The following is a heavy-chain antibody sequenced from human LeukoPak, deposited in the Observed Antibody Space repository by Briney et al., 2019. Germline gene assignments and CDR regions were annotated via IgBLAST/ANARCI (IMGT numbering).Heavy chain of an antibody. CDR2: IRNKAASYTT. V-gene: IGHV3-72*01. J-gene: IGHJ4*02. CDR3: ARDRYGGVDY. D-gene: IGHD4-23*01. CDR1: GFTFGDHY. Sequence: GGSLRLSCAASGFTFGDHYLAWVRQPPGKGLEWVGLIRNKAASYTTEYAASVKGRFTISRDDSKNSVYLQLNSLKTEDTAVYYCARDRYGGVDYWGQGTLVTVSS.